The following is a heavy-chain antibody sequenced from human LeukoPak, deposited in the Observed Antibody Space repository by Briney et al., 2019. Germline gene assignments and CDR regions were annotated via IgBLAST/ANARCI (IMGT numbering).Heavy chain of an antibody. CDR3: ARADIVVVVAATSDFDY. CDR2: ISAYNGNT. CDR1: GYTFTSYG. V-gene: IGHV1-18*01. J-gene: IGHJ4*02. D-gene: IGHD2-15*01. Sequence: EASVKVSCKASGYTFTSYGISWVRQAPGQGLEWVGWISAYNGNTNYAQKLQGRVTITTDTSTSTAYMELRSLRSDDTAVYYCARADIVVVVAATSDFDYWGQGTLVTVSS.